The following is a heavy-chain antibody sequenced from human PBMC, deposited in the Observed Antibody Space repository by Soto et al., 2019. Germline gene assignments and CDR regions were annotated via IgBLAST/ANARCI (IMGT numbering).Heavy chain of an antibody. CDR1: DYKFTSYW. V-gene: IGHV5-51*01. CDR2: IYVDDSDT. D-gene: IGHD1-1*01. Sequence: LKNSRKDSDYKFTSYWVAWVRQIPGKGLEWMGTIYVDDSDTTYSPSFQGQVTISADKSSSSAYLQWSSLKASDSAMYYCARLRIQSGNFRSFDYWGQGTLVTVSS. J-gene: IGHJ4*02. CDR3: ARLRIQSGNFRSFDY.